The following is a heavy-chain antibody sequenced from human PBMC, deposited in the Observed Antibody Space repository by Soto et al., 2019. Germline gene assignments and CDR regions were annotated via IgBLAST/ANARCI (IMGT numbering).Heavy chain of an antibody. CDR2: IYNSGST. J-gene: IGHJ6*02. V-gene: IGHV4-31*03. Sequence: QVQLQESGPGLVKPSQTLSLTCSVSGGSINSGGYFWSWTRQHPGKGLEWIGHIYNSGSTDHNPSLKSRAIIARDTSKNQVSLKVTSVTAADAAVYYCARDRVISSGYYGMDVWGRGTTVTVSS. CDR3: ARDRVISSGYYGMDV. D-gene: IGHD2-8*01. CDR1: GGSINSGGYF.